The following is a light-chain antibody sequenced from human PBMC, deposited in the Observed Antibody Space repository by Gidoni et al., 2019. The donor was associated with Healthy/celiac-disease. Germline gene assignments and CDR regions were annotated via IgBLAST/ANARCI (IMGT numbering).Light chain of an antibody. Sequence: SYVLTQTPLVSVAQGQTERITCGGNNIGSKSVHWYQQKPGQSPGLVVYDDSDRPSGIPERFSGSNSGNTATLTISRVEAWDEVDYFCQVWDCSSLVFVCVTNLTVL. CDR2: DDS. CDR1: NIGSKS. V-gene: IGLV3-21*02. CDR3: QVWDCSSLV. J-gene: IGLJ3*02.